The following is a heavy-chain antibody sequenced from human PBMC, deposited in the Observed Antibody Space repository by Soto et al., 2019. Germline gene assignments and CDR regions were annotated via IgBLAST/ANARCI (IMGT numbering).Heavy chain of an antibody. V-gene: IGHV3-48*02. Sequence: PWGSLRLSCAASGFTFSDYTMNWVRQAPGKGLEWLSCITSSSRTIYYADSVKGRFTISRDNARNSLYLQMNSLRDEDTAVYYCARSLLYYDFWVGNFWGQGTLVTVSS. J-gene: IGHJ4*02. D-gene: IGHD3-3*01. CDR3: ARSLLYYDFWVGNF. CDR1: GFTFSDYT. CDR2: ITSSSRTI.